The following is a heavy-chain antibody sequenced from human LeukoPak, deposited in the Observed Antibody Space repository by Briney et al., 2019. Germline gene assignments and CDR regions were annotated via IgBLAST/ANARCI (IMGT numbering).Heavy chain of an antibody. CDR1: GLTVSSNY. Sequence: PGGSLRLSCAASGLTVSSNYMSWVRQAPGKGLEWVSVIYSGESTYYADSVKGRFTISRHNSKNTLYLQMHSLRAEDTAVYYCAGTNYHDSSGYYRLDYWGQGTLVTVSS. V-gene: IGHV3-53*04. D-gene: IGHD3-22*01. CDR2: IYSGEST. J-gene: IGHJ4*02. CDR3: AGTNYHDSSGYYRLDY.